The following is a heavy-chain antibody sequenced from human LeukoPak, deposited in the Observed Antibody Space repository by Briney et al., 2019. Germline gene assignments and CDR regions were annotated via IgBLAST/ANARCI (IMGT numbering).Heavy chain of an antibody. CDR3: ARIPHLGGYDEGY. J-gene: IGHJ4*02. CDR1: GGTFSSYA. Sequence: SVKVSCKASGGTFSSYAISWVRQAPRQGLEWMGRIIPIFGTANYAQKFQGRVTITTDESTSTAYMELSSLRSEDTAVYYCARIPHLGGYDEGYWGQGTLVTVSS. D-gene: IGHD5-12*01. V-gene: IGHV1-69*05. CDR2: IIPIFGTA.